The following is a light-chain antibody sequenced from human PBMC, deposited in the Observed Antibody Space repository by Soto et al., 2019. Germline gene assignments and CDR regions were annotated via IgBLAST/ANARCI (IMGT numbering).Light chain of an antibody. V-gene: IGKV3-20*01. Sequence: IVLTQSPATLSLSPWERATLSCRASQSVSSNLAWYQQKPGQAPRLLIYGASSRATGIPRRFSGSGSGTDFTFTISRLEPEDFAVYFCQQYGSSAWTFGQGTKVDIK. J-gene: IGKJ1*01. CDR1: QSVSSN. CDR3: QQYGSSAWT. CDR2: GAS.